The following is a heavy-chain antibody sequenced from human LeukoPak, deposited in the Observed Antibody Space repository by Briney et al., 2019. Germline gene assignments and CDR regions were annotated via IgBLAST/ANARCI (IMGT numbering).Heavy chain of an antibody. CDR2: ISSSSSTI. D-gene: IGHD4-17*01. V-gene: IGHV3-48*01. Sequence: GGSLRLSCAASGFTFSSYSMNWVRQAPGKGLEWVSYISSSSSTIYYADSVKGRFTIPRDNAKNSLYLQMNSLRAEDTAVYYCARDRAGYGDYSLDYWGQGTLVTVSS. CDR3: ARDRAGYGDYSLDY. J-gene: IGHJ4*02. CDR1: GFTFSSYS.